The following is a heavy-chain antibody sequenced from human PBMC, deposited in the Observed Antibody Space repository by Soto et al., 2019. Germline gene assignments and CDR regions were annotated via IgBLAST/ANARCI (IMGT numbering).Heavy chain of an antibody. V-gene: IGHV4-59*01. CDR1: GVSIRSYF. CDR2: TYHRGST. CDR3: ARIGGYHGPLDY. D-gene: IGHD3-16*02. J-gene: IGHJ4*02. Sequence: PSETLSLTCSVSGVSIRSYFWTWIRQPPGRGLEWIGYTYHRGSTNYSPSLKSRVAIALDTSENQFSLKVSSVTAADTAVYYCARIGGYHGPLDYWGQGTPVTVSS.